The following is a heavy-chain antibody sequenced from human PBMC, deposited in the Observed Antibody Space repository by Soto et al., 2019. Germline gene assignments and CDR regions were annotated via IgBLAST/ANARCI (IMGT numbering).Heavy chain of an antibody. Sequence: ASVKVSCKASGYTFTSYGISWVRQAPGQGLEWMGWINAYNGNTNYAQKLQGRVTMTTDTSTSTAYMELRSLRSDDTAVYYCARRTYYDFWSGYYYYGMDVWGQGTTVTVSS. CDR3: ARRTYYDFWSGYYYYGMDV. CDR2: INAYNGNT. CDR1: GYTFTSYG. J-gene: IGHJ6*02. V-gene: IGHV1-18*01. D-gene: IGHD3-3*01.